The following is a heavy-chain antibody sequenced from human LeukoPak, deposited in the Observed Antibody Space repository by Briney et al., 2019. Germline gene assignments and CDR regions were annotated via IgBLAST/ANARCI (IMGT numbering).Heavy chain of an antibody. CDR3: ARDPTMVRGSGGEDAFDI. Sequence: ASVKVSCKASGGTFSSYAISWVRQAPGQGLEWMGGIIPIFGTANYAQKFRGRVTITTDESTSTAYMELSSLRSEDTAVYYCARDPTMVRGSGGEDAFDIWGQGTMVTVPS. V-gene: IGHV1-69*05. CDR1: GGTFSSYA. D-gene: IGHD3-10*01. J-gene: IGHJ3*02. CDR2: IIPIFGTA.